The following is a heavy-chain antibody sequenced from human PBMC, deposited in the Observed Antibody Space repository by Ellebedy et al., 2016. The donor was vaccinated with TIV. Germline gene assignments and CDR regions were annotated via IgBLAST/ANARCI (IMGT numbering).Heavy chain of an antibody. CDR3: ARVSYGDYVLDY. CDR1: GFTFSSYA. D-gene: IGHD4-17*01. CDR2: ISSNGGST. V-gene: IGHV3-64D*06. J-gene: IGHJ4*02. Sequence: GGSLRLXXSASGFTFSSYAMHWVRQAPGKGLEYVSAISSNGGSTYYADSVKGRFTISRDNSKNTLYLQMSSLRAEDTAVYYCARVSYGDYVLDYWGQGTLVTVSS.